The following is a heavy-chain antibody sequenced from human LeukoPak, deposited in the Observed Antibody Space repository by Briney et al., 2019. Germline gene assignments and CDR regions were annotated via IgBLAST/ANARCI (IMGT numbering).Heavy chain of an antibody. J-gene: IGHJ4*02. D-gene: IGHD2-15*01. CDR3: ARARRYCSGGSRYFEDY. CDR1: GGSISSYY. Sequence: PSETLSLTCTVSGGSISSYYWSWIRQPPGKGLEWIGYIYYSGSTNYNPSLKSRVTISVDTSKNQFSLKLSSVTAADTAVYYCARARRYCSGGSRYFEDYWGQGTLVTVSS. V-gene: IGHV4-59*01. CDR2: IYYSGST.